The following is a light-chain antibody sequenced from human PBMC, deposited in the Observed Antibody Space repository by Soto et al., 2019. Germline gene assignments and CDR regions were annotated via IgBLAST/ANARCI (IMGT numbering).Light chain of an antibody. V-gene: IGKV3-15*01. Sequence: EIVMTQSPGTLSVSPGERATLSCRASQSVSSNVAWYQQKPGQAPRLLIYGASTRATGIPARFSGSGSGTEFTLTISSLQSEDFAVYYWQQYNYWPPLTFGGGTKVVI. CDR3: QQYNYWPPLT. CDR1: QSVSSN. CDR2: GAS. J-gene: IGKJ4*01.